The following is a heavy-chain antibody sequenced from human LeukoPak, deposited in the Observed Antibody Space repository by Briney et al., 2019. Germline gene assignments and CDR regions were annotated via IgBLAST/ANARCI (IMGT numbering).Heavy chain of an antibody. D-gene: IGHD6-19*01. J-gene: IGHJ4*02. CDR1: GGSISSSSDY. V-gene: IGHV4-39*01. Sequence: SETLSLTCTVSGGSISSSSDYWGWIRQAPGKGLEWIGSIYYHENTYYNSSLKSRVTISVDTSKNQFSLKLSSVTAADTAVYYCARHLAVAGTGLDYWGQGTLVTVSS. CDR2: IYYHENT. CDR3: ARHLAVAGTGLDY.